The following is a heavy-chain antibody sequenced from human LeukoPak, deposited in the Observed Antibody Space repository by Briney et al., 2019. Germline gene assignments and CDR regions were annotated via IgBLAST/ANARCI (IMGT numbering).Heavy chain of an antibody. V-gene: IGHV4-4*07. CDR3: ARHYVDASKWFDP. CDR2: IYTSGTT. Sequence: SETLSLTCTVSGGSIISYYWSWIRQPAGKGLEWIGRIYTSGTTNYNPSLNSRVTMSVDTSKNQFSLKLTSVTAADTAFYYCARHYVDASKWFDPCGQGTLVTVSS. D-gene: IGHD3-16*01. J-gene: IGHJ5*02. CDR1: GGSIISYY.